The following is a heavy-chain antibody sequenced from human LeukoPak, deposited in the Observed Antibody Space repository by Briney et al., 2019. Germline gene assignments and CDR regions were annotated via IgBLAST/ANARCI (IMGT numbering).Heavy chain of an antibody. CDR3: ARDTNGDGWFDP. CDR2: ISSSGSTI. CDR1: GLTFSSYE. D-gene: IGHD4-17*01. V-gene: IGHV3-48*03. Sequence: GGALRLTCAASGLTFSSYEMNWGRPAPGKGLGWVSYISSSGSTIYYADSVKGRFTISRDNAKNSLYLQMTSLRAEDTSVYYCARDTNGDGWFDPWGQGTLVTVSS. J-gene: IGHJ5*02.